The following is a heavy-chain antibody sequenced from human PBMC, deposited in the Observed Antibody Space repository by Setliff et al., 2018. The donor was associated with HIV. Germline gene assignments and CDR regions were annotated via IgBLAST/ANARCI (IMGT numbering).Heavy chain of an antibody. V-gene: IGHV4-39*02. D-gene: IGHD2-21*02. Sequence: PSETLSLTCSVSGPSITGAPYYWGWIRQPPGKGLEWIGSLFYTGTTYYNPSLKSRLSMSVDTSKNRFSLRLGSLTAADTAVYYCARLLSDSGLREGWGAGDYWGQGTLVTVSS. J-gene: IGHJ4*02. CDR3: ARLLSDSGLREGWGAGDY. CDR2: LFYTGTT. CDR1: GPSITGAPYY.